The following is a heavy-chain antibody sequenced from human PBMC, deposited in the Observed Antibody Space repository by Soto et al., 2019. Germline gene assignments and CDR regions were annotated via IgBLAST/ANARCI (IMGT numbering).Heavy chain of an antibody. Sequence: SETLSLTCTVSGVSITAPSYHWGWIRQPPGKGLEWIANVYYTGTTFYNPSLKSRVTISVDTSKNQFSLKLSSVTAADTAVYYCARRDSGERFDYWGQGSLVTVSS. CDR3: ARRDSGERFDY. CDR1: GVSITAPSYH. J-gene: IGHJ4*02. CDR2: VYYTGTT. D-gene: IGHD1-26*01. V-gene: IGHV4-39*01.